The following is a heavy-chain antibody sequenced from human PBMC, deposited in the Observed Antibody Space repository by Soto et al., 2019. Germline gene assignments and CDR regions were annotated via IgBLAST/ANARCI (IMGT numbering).Heavy chain of an antibody. D-gene: IGHD2-2*01. J-gene: IGHJ6*02. Sequence: VHLVQSGAEVKKPGSSVKVSCTASGGTFGSYTVTWVRQAPGQGLEWMGEIIPMFGTASYAQKFQGRVTLTADKSTTTAHMELCSLSSDDTAVYFCARQRAMPPHFYSGMDVWGQGTTVTVSS. CDR2: IIPMFGTA. V-gene: IGHV1-69*06. CDR1: GGTFGSYT. CDR3: ARQRAMPPHFYSGMDV.